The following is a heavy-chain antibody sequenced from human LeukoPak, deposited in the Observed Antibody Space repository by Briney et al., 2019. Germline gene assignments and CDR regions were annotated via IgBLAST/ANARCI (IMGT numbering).Heavy chain of an antibody. V-gene: IGHV1-69*05. CDR2: IIPIFGTA. CDR1: GGTFSSYA. CDR3: ASDGRYCSGGSCYSY. D-gene: IGHD2-15*01. J-gene: IGHJ4*02. Sequence: VSFKASGGTFSSYAISWVRQAPGQGLEWMGRIIPIFGTANYTQKFQGRVTITTDESTSTAYMELSSLRSEDTAVYYCASDGRYCSGGSCYSYWGQGTLVTVSS.